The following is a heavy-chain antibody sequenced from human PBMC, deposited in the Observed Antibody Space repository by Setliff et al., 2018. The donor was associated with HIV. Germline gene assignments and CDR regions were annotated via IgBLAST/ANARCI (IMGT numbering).Heavy chain of an antibody. CDR3: ARPLGRSSSQGWFDP. Sequence: GESLKISCTGSGYSFTNYWIGWVRQMPGKGLEWMGIIFPGDSDTRYSPSFQGQVTMSADKSINTAYLQWNSLKASDTAMYYCARPLGRSSSQGWFDPWGQGTLVTVSS. D-gene: IGHD6-6*01. CDR2: IFPGDSDT. CDR1: GYSFTNYW. J-gene: IGHJ5*02. V-gene: IGHV5-51*01.